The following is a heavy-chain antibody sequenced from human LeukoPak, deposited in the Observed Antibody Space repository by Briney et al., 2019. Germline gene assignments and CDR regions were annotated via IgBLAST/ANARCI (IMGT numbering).Heavy chain of an antibody. CDR2: IYYSGST. D-gene: IGHD6-13*01. J-gene: IGHJ4*02. Sequence: SKTLSLTCTVSGGSISSSNYYWGWLRQPPGKGLEWIGSIYYSGSTYYYPSLKSRVTISVDTSKNQFSLKLSSVTAADTAVYYCARDQCDSISCYSDSWGQGTLVTVSS. CDR3: ARDQCDSISCYSDS. CDR1: GGSISSSNYY. V-gene: IGHV4-39*07.